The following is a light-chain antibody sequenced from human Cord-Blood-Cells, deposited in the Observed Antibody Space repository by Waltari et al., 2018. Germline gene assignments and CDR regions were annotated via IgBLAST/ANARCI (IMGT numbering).Light chain of an antibody. CDR2: EVS. J-gene: IGLJ3*02. V-gene: IGLV2-8*01. CDR3: SSYAGSNKGV. Sequence: VTISCTGTSSDVGGYNYVSWYQQHPGKAPKLMIYEVSKRPSGVPDRFSGSKSGNTASLTVSGLQAEDEADYYCSSYAGSNKGVFGGGTKLTVL. CDR1: SSDVGGYNY.